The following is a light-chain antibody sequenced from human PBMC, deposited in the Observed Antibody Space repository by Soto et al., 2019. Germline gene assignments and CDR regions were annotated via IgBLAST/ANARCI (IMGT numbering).Light chain of an antibody. CDR1: QSVSNNY. CDR2: DAS. V-gene: IGKV3-11*01. CDR3: QQRSNWPIT. Sequence: EIVLTQSPCTLSLSPGERATLSCRASQSVSNNYLAWYQQKPGQAPRLLISDASNRATGIPARFSGSGSGTDFTLTISSLEPEDFAVYYCQQRSNWPITFGQGTRLEIK. J-gene: IGKJ5*01.